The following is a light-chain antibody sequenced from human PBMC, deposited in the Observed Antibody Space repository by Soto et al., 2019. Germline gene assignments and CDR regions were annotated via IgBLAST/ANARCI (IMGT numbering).Light chain of an antibody. Sequence: EIVLTQSPGTLSLSPGERATLSCRASQYVSTSYFAWYQQRSGQAPGLLIYDTSRRATGIPDRFSGSGSGTDFTLTIDGLEPEDFAVYFCQQTGDSVWTFGQGIRVEVK. CDR3: QQTGDSVWT. CDR2: DTS. CDR1: QYVSTSY. V-gene: IGKV3-20*01. J-gene: IGKJ1*01.